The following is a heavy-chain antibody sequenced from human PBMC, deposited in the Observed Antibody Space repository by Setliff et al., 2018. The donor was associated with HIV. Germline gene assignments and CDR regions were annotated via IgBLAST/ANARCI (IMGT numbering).Heavy chain of an antibody. CDR2: ISGSGGST. CDR1: ELTFSNYA. D-gene: IGHD4-17*01. V-gene: IGHV3-23*01. Sequence: GGSLRLSCAASELTFSNYAMTWVRQAPGKGLEWVSAISGSGGSTYYADSVKGRFSISRDNSKNTLYLQMNSLRAEDTAVYYCARGFRFTVTAYDYWGQGTLVTVSS. J-gene: IGHJ4*02. CDR3: ARGFRFTVTAYDY.